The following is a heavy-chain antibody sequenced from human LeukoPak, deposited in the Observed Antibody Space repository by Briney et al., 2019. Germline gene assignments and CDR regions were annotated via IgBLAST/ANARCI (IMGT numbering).Heavy chain of an antibody. V-gene: IGHV4-34*01. CDR2: IYNSGRT. J-gene: IGHJ4*02. Sequence: PSETLSLTCAVYGGSFSGYYWNWIRQPPGKGLEWIGSIYNSGRTYYNSSLKSRVSMSVDTSKNQFSLKLNSVTAADTAVYYCARDLGGYGGYDTASDYWGQGTLVTVSS. CDR3: ARDLGGYGGYDTASDY. D-gene: IGHD5-12*01. CDR1: GGSFSGYY.